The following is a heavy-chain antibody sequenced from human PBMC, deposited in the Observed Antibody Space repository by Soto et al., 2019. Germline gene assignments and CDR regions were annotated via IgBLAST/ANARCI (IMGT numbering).Heavy chain of an antibody. Sequence: ASVKVSCKASGYTFTGFYMHWVRQAPGQGLEWMGWINPNSGGTNYAQKFQGWVTMTRDTSISTAYMELSRLRSDDTAVYYCARFLLGTGGQRSVFAFWGQGTLVT. J-gene: IGHJ4*01. CDR1: GYTFTGFY. V-gene: IGHV1-2*04. D-gene: IGHD1-1*01. CDR3: ARFLLGTGGQRSVFAF. CDR2: INPNSGGT.